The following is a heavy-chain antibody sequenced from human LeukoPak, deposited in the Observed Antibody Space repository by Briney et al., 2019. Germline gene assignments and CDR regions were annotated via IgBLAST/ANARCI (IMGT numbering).Heavy chain of an antibody. J-gene: IGHJ4*02. V-gene: IGHV3-43*01. Sequence: GGSLRLSCAASGFTFSGSAMHWVRQAPGKGLEWVSLISWDGGSTYYADSVKGRFTISRDNSKNSLYLQMNSLRTEDTALYYCAKDIAVATITMGFDYWGQGTLVTVSS. CDR1: GFTFSGSA. D-gene: IGHD5-12*01. CDR3: AKDIAVATITMGFDY. CDR2: ISWDGGST.